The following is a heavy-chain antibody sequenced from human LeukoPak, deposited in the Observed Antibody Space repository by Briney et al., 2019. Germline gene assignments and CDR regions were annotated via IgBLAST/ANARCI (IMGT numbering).Heavy chain of an antibody. CDR1: GSSIRSYY. J-gene: IGHJ2*01. V-gene: IGHV4-59*01. Sequence: TSETLSLTCTVSGSSIRSYYWSWIRQPPGKGLEWIGDIYYIGSTNSNPSLKSRVPISVDTSKNQFSLKLSSVTAADTAVYYCASAYCGGDCRLWYFDLWGRGTLVTVSS. CDR3: ASAYCGGDCRLWYFDL. D-gene: IGHD2-21*02. CDR2: IYYIGST.